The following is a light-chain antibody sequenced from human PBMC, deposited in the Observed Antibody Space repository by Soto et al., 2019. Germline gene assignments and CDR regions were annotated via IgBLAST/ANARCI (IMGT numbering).Light chain of an antibody. CDR1: QSVRTH. J-gene: IGKJ1*01. V-gene: IGKV3-20*01. Sequence: EIVLTQSPVTLSLSPGERSTLSFMASQSVRTHLAWYQVKPGQAPRLLIYDASRRASGVPARFSGSGSGTDFTLTISSLEPEDFAVYYCQQYGSSPWTFGQGTKVDIK. CDR2: DAS. CDR3: QQYGSSPWT.